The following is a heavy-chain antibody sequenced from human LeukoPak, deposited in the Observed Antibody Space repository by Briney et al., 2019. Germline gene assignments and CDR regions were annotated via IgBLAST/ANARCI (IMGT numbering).Heavy chain of an antibody. CDR1: GYTFTSYD. Sequence: ASVKVSCKASGYTFTSYDINWVRQATGQGLEWMGWMNPNSGNTGYAQKFQGRVTMTRNTSISTAYMELSSLRSEDTAVYYCARGTSELKNSYYYYYMDVWGKGTTVTVSS. CDR3: ARGTSELKNSYYYYYMDV. D-gene: IGHD1-26*01. J-gene: IGHJ6*03. CDR2: MNPNSGNT. V-gene: IGHV1-8*01.